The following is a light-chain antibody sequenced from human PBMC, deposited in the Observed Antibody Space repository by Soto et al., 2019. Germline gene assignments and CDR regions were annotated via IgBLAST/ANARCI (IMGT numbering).Light chain of an antibody. CDR2: GAS. V-gene: IGKV3-20*01. J-gene: IGKJ4*01. CDR3: QQYGNSPPLT. Sequence: EIVLTQSPGTLSLSPGERATLSGRASQSVSSHLAWYQQRPGQAPRLLIYGASSRATGIPDRFSGSGSWTDFTLTISRLEPEDFALYYCQQYGNSPPLTFGGGTKVEIK. CDR1: QSVSSH.